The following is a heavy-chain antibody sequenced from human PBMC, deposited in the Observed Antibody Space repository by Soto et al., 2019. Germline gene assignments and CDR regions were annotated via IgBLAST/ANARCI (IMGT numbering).Heavy chain of an antibody. CDR3: ARGAMTTVTSYDY. D-gene: IGHD4-17*01. CDR1: GYTFTSYD. Sequence: ASVKVSCKASGYTFTSYDINWVRQATGQGLEWMGWMNPDSGNTGYAQKFQGRVTMTRNTSISTAYMELSSLRSEDMAVYYCARGAMTTVTSYDYWGQGTLVTVSS. V-gene: IGHV1-8*01. CDR2: MNPDSGNT. J-gene: IGHJ4*02.